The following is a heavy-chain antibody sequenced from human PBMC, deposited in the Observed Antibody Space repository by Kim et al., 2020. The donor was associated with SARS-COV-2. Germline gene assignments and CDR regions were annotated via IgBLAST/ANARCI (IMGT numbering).Heavy chain of an antibody. Sequence: ASVKVSCKASGYTFTGYYMHWVRQAPGQGLEWMGWSNPNRGGTNYAQKLQGRVTMTRDTSISTAYMELSRLRSDDTAVYYCAREGSLYGSGDYYYYGMDVWGQGTPVTVSS. D-gene: IGHD3-10*01. CDR2: SNPNRGGT. V-gene: IGHV1-2*02. J-gene: IGHJ6*02. CDR1: GYTFTGYY. CDR3: AREGSLYGSGDYYYYGMDV.